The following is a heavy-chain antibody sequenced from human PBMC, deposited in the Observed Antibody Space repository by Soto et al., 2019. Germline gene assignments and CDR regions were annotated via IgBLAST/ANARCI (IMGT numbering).Heavy chain of an antibody. CDR1: GGSISSGGYY. V-gene: IGHV4-31*03. J-gene: IGHJ4*02. CDR2: IYYSGST. CDR3: ARDHVSLNFDY. Sequence: PSETLSLTCTVSGGSISSGGYYWSWIRQHPGKGLEWIGYIYYSGSTYYNPSLKSRVTISVDTSKNRFSLKLSSVTAADTAVYYCARDHVSLNFDYWGQGTLVTVSS.